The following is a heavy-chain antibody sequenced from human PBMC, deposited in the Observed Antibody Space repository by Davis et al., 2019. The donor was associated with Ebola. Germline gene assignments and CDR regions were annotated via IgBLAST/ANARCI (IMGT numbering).Heavy chain of an antibody. D-gene: IGHD6-6*01. Sequence: GESLKISCKGSGYSFTSYWISWVRQMPGKGLEWMGRIDPSDSYTNYSPSFQGHVTISADKSISTAYLQWSSLKASDTAMYYCARQPYSSSSSDYWGQGTLVTVSS. CDR2: IDPSDSYT. CDR1: GYSFTSYW. J-gene: IGHJ4*02. CDR3: ARQPYSSSSSDY. V-gene: IGHV5-10-1*01.